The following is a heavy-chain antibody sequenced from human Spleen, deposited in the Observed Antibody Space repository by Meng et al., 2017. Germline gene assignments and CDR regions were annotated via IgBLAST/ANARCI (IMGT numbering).Heavy chain of an antibody. Sequence: GESLKISCAASGFSFSSYAMSWVRHAPGKGLEWVSALSGGGFTTYYADSVKGRFAISRHNSKNTLYLQMNSLRAEDTAVYYCARDGTPGVAEFAPISYFDYWGQGTLVTVSS. V-gene: IGHV3-23*01. CDR1: GFSFSSYA. CDR2: LSGGGFTT. J-gene: IGHJ4*02. D-gene: IGHD2-2*02. CDR3: ARDGTPGVAEFAPISYFDY.